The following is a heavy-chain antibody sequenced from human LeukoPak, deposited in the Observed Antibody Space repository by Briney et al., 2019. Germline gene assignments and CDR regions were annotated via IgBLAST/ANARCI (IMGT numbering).Heavy chain of an antibody. D-gene: IGHD5-24*01. CDR1: GFPFSGYW. CDR3: ARDGDGYNFDY. J-gene: IGHJ4*02. Sequence: GVLRLSCAASGFPFSGYWMHWVRQAPGKGLVWVARVTRDGSGTNYADSVKGRFTISRDNGKNTLYLQMNSLRAEDTAVYYCARDGDGYNFDYWGQGTLVTVSS. V-gene: IGHV3-74*01. CDR2: VTRDGSGT.